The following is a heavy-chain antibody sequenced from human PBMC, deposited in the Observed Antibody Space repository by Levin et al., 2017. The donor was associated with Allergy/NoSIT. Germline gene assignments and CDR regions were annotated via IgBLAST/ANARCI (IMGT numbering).Heavy chain of an antibody. Sequence: PGGSLRLSCAASGFTFSSYGMHWVRQAPGKGLEWVAVIWYDGSNKYYADSVKGRFTISRDNSKNTLYLQMNSLRAEDTAVYYCARVFGYSGYGPFDYWGQGTLVTVSS. D-gene: IGHD5-12*01. CDR1: GFTFSSYG. CDR3: ARVFGYSGYGPFDY. CDR2: IWYDGSNK. V-gene: IGHV3-33*01. J-gene: IGHJ4*02.